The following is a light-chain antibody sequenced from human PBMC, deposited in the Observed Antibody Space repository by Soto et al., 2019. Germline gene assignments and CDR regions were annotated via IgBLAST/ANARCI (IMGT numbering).Light chain of an antibody. J-gene: IGLJ2*01. V-gene: IGLV2-14*01. CDR3: TSYTTSSTLVL. CDR1: SSDVGSHNY. CDR2: EVS. Sequence: QSALTQPASVSGSPGQSITISCTGTSSDVGSHNYVSWYQHHPGKAPKLMIFEVSNRPSGVSTRFSGSKSGNTASLTISGLQAEDEADYYCTSYTTSSTLVLFGGGTKLTVL.